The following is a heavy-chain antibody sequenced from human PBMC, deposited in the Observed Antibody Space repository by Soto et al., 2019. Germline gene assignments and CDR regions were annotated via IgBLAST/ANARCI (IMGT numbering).Heavy chain of an antibody. CDR1: GYTFTSYA. CDR2: IIPILGIA. V-gene: IGHV1-69*04. J-gene: IGHJ4*02. D-gene: IGHD3-9*01. Sequence: GASVKVSCKASGYTFTSYAISWVRQAPGQGLEWMGRIIPILGIANYAQKFQGRVTITADKSTSTAYMELSSLRSEDTAVYYCARSNILTGYCVDYWGQGTLVTVSS. CDR3: ARSNILTGYCVDY.